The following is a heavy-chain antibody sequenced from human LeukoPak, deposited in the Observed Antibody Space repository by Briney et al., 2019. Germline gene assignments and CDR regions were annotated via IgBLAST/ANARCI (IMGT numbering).Heavy chain of an antibody. CDR2: IYSSGRT. Sequence: SETLSLTCTVSGGSINRYYWSWVRQPPGKGLECIGYIYSSGRTNYNPSLKSRVTISVDTSKNQFSLKVSSVTAADTAVYYCARYRDGYNRDYFDYWGQGTLVTVSS. J-gene: IGHJ4*02. CDR3: ARYRDGYNRDYFDY. V-gene: IGHV4-59*01. CDR1: GGSINRYY. D-gene: IGHD5-24*01.